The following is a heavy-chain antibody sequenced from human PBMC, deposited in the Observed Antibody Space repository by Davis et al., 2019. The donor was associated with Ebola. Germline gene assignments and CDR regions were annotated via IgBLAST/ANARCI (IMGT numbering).Heavy chain of an antibody. CDR2: MNPNSGNT. CDR3: ARASGSSGYYYVFGY. J-gene: IGHJ4*02. D-gene: IGHD3-22*01. CDR1: GYTFTSYD. V-gene: IGHV1-8*01. Sequence: AASVKVSCKASGYTFTSYDINWVRQATGQGLEWMGWMNPNSGNTGYAQKFQGRVTMTRNTSISTAYMELRSLRSDDTAVYYCARASGSSGYYYVFGYWGQGTLVTVSS.